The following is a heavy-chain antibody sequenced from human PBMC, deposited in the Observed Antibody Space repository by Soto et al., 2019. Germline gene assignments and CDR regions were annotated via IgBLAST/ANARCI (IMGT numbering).Heavy chain of an antibody. J-gene: IGHJ4*02. CDR3: ARRGSREPITY. CDR1: GGSFNGYY. CDR2: INHDGDT. D-gene: IGHD1-26*01. V-gene: IGHV4-34*01. Sequence: KPSETLSLTCAVYGGSFNGYYWNWVRQPPGKGLEWIGEINHDGDTSYNPSLESRVIISVDASKNQFSLKLTSVTATDTAVYYCARRGSREPITYWGQGVRVTVSS.